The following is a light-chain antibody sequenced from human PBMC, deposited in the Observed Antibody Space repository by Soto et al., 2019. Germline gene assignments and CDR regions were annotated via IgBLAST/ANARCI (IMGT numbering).Light chain of an antibody. V-gene: IGKV1-9*01. Sequence: IPLTQSPSSLSASVGDRVTITCRASQGISSYLAWYQQKPGKAHKLLIYVAPTIHTGVPSRFSGSGSGAHFTLTISSLQPEDFATYYCQQLNSYPYTFGQGTKLAIK. CDR3: QQLNSYPYT. CDR1: QGISSY. CDR2: VAP. J-gene: IGKJ2*01.